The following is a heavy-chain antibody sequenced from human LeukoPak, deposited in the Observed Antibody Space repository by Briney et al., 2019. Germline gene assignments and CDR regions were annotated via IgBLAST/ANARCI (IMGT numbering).Heavy chain of an antibody. CDR3: ARANYGDSRPFDY. J-gene: IGHJ4*02. Sequence: SETLSLTCAVYGGSFSGYYWSWIRQPPGKGLEWIGEINHSGSTNYNPSLKNRVTMSVDTSKNQFSLKLTSVTAADTAVYYCARANYGDSRPFDYWGQGTLVTVSS. V-gene: IGHV4-34*01. D-gene: IGHD4-17*01. CDR1: GGSFSGYY. CDR2: INHSGST.